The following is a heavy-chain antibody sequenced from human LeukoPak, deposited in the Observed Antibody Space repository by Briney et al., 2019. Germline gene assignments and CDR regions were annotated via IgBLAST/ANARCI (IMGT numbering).Heavy chain of an antibody. D-gene: IGHD3-10*01. CDR3: AKEVTPMVRGVNLFDY. V-gene: IGHV3-23*01. J-gene: IGHJ4*02. CDR1: GFTFSSYA. CDR2: ISGSGGST. Sequence: GGSLRLSCAASGFTFSSYAMSWVRQAPGKGLEWVSAISGSGGSTYYADSVKGRFTISRDNSKNTLYLQMNSLRAEDTAVYYCAKEVTPMVRGVNLFDYWGRGTLVTVSS.